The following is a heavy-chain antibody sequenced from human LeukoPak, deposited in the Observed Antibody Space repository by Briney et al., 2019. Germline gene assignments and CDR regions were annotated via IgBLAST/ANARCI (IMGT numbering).Heavy chain of an antibody. CDR2: INPDGGRI. J-gene: IGHJ2*01. V-gene: IGHV3-74*01. Sequence: GGSLRLSCAASGFTFSNYWMHWVSQAPGKGLVWVSRINPDGGRISYADSVQGRFTISRDNAENKVYLQMNSLRAEDTAVYYCARVGTGSWYFDLWGRGTLVTFSS. CDR3: ARVGTGSWYFDL. D-gene: IGHD3-10*01. CDR1: GFTFSNYW.